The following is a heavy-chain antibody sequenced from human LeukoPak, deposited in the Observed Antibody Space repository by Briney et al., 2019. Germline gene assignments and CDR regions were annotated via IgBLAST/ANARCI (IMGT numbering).Heavy chain of an antibody. CDR3: ARGGLHSQYGMDV. CDR2: ITGDGVYT. V-gene: IGHV3-23*01. Sequence: GGSLRLSCVASGFTFGSHIMSWVRQAPGQGLERVSGITGDGVYTYYTDSVKGRFAISSDNYRNTLYLQMNSLRAEDTAIYYCARGGLHSQYGMDVWGQGTTVTVSS. J-gene: IGHJ6*02. D-gene: IGHD3-10*01. CDR1: GFTFGSHI.